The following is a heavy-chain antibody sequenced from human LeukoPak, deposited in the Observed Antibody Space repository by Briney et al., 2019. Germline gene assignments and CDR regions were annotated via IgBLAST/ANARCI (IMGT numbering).Heavy chain of an antibody. CDR3: ARAPGSSWPPSLDY. J-gene: IGHJ4*02. CDR2: IYSGGST. V-gene: IGHV3-53*01. Sequence: GGSLRLSCAASGFTVSSNYMSWVRQAPGKGLEWVSVIYSGGSTYYADSVKGRFTTSRDNSKNTLYLQMNSLRAEDTAVYYCARAPGSSWPPSLDYWGQGTLVTVSS. D-gene: IGHD6-13*01. CDR1: GFTVSSNY.